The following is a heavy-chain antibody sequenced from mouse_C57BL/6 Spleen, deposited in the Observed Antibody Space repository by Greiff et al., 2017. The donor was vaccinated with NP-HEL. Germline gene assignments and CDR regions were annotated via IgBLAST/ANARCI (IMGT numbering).Heavy chain of an antibody. V-gene: IGHV14-4*01. D-gene: IGHD1-1*01. CDR2: IDPENGDT. J-gene: IGHJ3*01. Sequence: VQLQQSGAELVRPGASVKLSCTASGFNIRDDYMHWVKQRPEQGLEWIGWIDPENGDTEYASKFQGKATITADTSSNTAYLQLSSLTSEDTAVYYCTIGYYGSSSWFAYWGQGTLVTVSA. CDR3: TIGYYGSSSWFAY. CDR1: GFNIRDDY.